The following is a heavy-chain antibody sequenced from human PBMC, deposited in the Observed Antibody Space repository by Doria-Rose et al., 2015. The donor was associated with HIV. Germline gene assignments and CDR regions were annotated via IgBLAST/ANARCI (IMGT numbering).Heavy chain of an antibody. Sequence: ETLSLTCTVSGDSIHNFYWTWVRQAAGKGLEWIGRIYSTGSTNYNPSLQSRVTISIDTSRSQFSLSLRSVTAADTAFYFCARDRGDYWGQGALVTVTS. CDR2: IYSTGST. CDR1: GDSIHNFY. V-gene: IGHV4-4*07. CDR3: ARDRGDY. J-gene: IGHJ4*02.